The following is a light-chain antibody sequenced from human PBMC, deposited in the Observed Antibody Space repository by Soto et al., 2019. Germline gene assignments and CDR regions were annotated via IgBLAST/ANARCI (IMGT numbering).Light chain of an antibody. V-gene: IGKV3-11*01. CDR2: GAS. CDR3: QQRSDWRYT. J-gene: IGKJ2*01. Sequence: EIVVTQSPATLSLSPGERATLSCRASQSVSTYLAWYQQKPGQAPRLVIYGASIRATGVPDRFSGGGSGTDFTLSISILEPEDFAVYYCQQRSDWRYTFGQGTKLEI. CDR1: QSVSTY.